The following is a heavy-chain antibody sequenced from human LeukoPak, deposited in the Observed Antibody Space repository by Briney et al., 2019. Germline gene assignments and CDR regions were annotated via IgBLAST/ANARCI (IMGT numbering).Heavy chain of an antibody. V-gene: IGHV1-8*01. Sequence: ASVKVSCKASGYTFTSYDINWVRQATGQGLEWMGWMNPNSGNTGYAQKFQGRVTMTRNTSISTAYMELSSLRSEDTAVYYCAGGQRISMIVANFDYWGQGTLVTVSS. CDR1: GYTFTSYD. D-gene: IGHD3-22*01. CDR2: MNPNSGNT. CDR3: AGGQRISMIVANFDY. J-gene: IGHJ4*02.